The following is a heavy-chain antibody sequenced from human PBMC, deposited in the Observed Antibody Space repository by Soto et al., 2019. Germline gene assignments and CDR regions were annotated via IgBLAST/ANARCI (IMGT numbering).Heavy chain of an antibody. V-gene: IGHV4-34*01. CDR2: INHSGST. CDR3: AKGRAAAGTRRTYYYYSGMDV. J-gene: IGHJ6*02. D-gene: IGHD6-13*01. CDR1: GGSFSGYY. Sequence: QVQLQQWGAGLLKPSETLSLTCAVYGGSFSGYYWSWIRQPPGKGLEWIGEINHSGSTNYNPTLKSRVTISVHTSKNQFPLKLSSVTAADTAVYYWAKGRAAAGTRRTYYYYSGMDVWGQGTTVTVSS.